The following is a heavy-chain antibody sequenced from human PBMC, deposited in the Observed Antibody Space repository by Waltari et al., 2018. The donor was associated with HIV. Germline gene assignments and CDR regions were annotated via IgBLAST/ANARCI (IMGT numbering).Heavy chain of an antibody. CDR1: GYTLTDNY. CDR3: ARGGASTTPRDYNYYGLDV. D-gene: IGHD2-2*01. J-gene: IGHJ6*02. V-gene: IGHV1-2*02. CDR2: INPKSGGT. Sequence: QVELVQSGAEVKKPGASVKVSCKASGYTLTDNYIHWVRQAPGHGLEWMGWINPKSGGTKHAQKFQGRVTMTRDTSMSTVYMEVSRLTSDDTAVYYCARGGASTTPRDYNYYGLDVWGQGTTVTVSS.